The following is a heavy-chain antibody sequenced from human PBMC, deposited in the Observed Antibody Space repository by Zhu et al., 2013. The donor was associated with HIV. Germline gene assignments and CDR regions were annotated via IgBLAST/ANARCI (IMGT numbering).Heavy chain of an antibody. CDR3: ARDRRQAGGAFDI. CDR2: ISAYNGNT. CDR1: GYTFINYG. V-gene: IGHV1-18*01. Sequence: QVQLVQSGTEVKKPGASVKVSCKASGYTFINYGITWVRQAPGQGLEWMGWISAYNGNTNYAQNLQGRVTMTTDSSTTTAYMELRSLRSDDTAAYYCARDRRQAGGAFDIWGQGTMVTVSS. J-gene: IGHJ3*02. D-gene: IGHD1-1*01.